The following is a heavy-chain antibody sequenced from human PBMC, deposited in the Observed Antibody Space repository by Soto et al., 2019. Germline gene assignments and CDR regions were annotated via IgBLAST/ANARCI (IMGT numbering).Heavy chain of an antibody. J-gene: IGHJ4*02. D-gene: IGHD6-25*01. CDR3: AKDLDDYRSAIDF. CDR1: GFSFRKYA. V-gene: IGHV3-23*01. CDR2: ISGRCGSGRG. Sequence: EVQLLESGGGLVQPGGSLRLSCVGSGFSFRKYAMNWVRQAPGKGLEWVSGISGRCGSGRGFYADPVKGRFIISRDNSKNTLYQEMNSLRAEDTAVYYCAKDLDDYRSAIDFWGQGPLVTVSS.